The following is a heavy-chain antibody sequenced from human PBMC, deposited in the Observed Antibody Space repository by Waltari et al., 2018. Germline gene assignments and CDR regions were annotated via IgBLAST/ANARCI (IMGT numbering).Heavy chain of an antibody. Sequence: QLQLQESGPGLVKPSETLSLTCTVSGGSISSSSYYWGWIRQPPGQGLEWIGSIYYSGSTYYNPSLKSRVTISVDTSKNQFSLKLSSVTAADTAVYYCARDFPNPIVGASDPYFDYWGQGTLVTVSS. V-gene: IGHV4-39*01. CDR2: IYYSGST. CDR1: GGSISSSSYY. D-gene: IGHD1-26*01. J-gene: IGHJ4*02. CDR3: ARDFPNPIVGASDPYFDY.